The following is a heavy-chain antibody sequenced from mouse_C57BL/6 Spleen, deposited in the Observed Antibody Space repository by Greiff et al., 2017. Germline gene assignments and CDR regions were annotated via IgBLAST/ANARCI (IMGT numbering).Heavy chain of an antibody. CDR1: GFTFTDYY. V-gene: IGHV7-3*01. D-gene: IGHD2-4*01. J-gene: IGHJ3*01. Sequence: EVKLMESGGGLVQPGGSLSLSCAASGFTFTDYYMSWVRQPPGKALEWLGFIRNKANGYTTEYSASVKGRLTISRDNSQSILYLQMNALRAEDSATYYCARSYYDYDDRGFAYWGQGTLVTVSA. CDR2: IRNKANGYTT. CDR3: ARSYYDYDDRGFAY.